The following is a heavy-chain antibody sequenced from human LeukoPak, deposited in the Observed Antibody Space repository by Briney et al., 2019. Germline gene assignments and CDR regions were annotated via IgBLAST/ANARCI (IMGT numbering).Heavy chain of an antibody. J-gene: IGHJ4*02. V-gene: IGHV3-9*03. D-gene: IGHD3-22*01. CDR1: GFTFDDYA. CDR3: AKDVRLLPSSGYFDY. Sequence: GGSLRLSCAASGFTFDDYAMHWVRHAPGKGLEWVSGISWNSGSIGYADSVKGRFTISRDNAKNSLYLQMNSLRAEDMALYYCAKDVRLLPSSGYFDYWGQGTLVTVSS. CDR2: ISWNSGSI.